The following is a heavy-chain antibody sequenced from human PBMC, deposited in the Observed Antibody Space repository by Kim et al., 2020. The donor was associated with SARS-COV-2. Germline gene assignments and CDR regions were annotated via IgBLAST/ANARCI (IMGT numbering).Heavy chain of an antibody. V-gene: IGHV4-34*01. CDR3: ARGWDNLDY. Sequence: STTYTQPLKLPFTISVDTSTTQFSLKLSSVTAADTAVYYCARGWDNLDYWGQGTLVTVSS. D-gene: IGHD1-1*01. J-gene: IGHJ4*02. CDR2: ST.